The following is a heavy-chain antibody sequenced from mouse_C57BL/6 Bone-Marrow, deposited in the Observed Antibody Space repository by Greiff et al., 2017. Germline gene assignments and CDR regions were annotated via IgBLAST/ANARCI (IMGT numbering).Heavy chain of an antibody. CDR1: GYTFTSYW. J-gene: IGHJ2*01. V-gene: IGHV1-5*01. CDR3: TSSERRDY. CDR2: IYPGNSDT. Sequence: VQLQQSGTVLARPGASVKMSCKTSGYTFTSYWLHWVNQRPGQGLEWIGAIYPGNSDTSYNQRFKGTAKLTAATSATTAYMELSRLTNADSAVYYSTSSERRDYWGQGTTLTVSS.